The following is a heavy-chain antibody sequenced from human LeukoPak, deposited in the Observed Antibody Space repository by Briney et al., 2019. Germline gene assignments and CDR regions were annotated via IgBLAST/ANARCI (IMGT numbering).Heavy chain of an antibody. J-gene: IGHJ4*02. CDR3: ARKGWLQFRRIYYFDY. V-gene: IGHV4-34*01. CDR1: GGSFSGYY. CDR2: INHSGST. D-gene: IGHD5-12*01. Sequence: PSETLSLTCAVYGGSFSGYYWSWIRQPPGKGLEWIGEINHSGSTNYNPSLKSRVTISVDTSKNQFSLKLSSVTAADTAVYYCARKGWLQFRRIYYFDYWGQGTLVTVSS.